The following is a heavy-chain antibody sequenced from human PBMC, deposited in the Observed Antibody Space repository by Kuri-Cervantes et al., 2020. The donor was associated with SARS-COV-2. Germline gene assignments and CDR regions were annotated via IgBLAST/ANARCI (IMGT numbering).Heavy chain of an antibody. CDR3: ARRSWYFDL. CDR2: IYPGDSDT. CDR1: GYSFTSYW. J-gene: IGHJ2*01. V-gene: IGHV5-51*01. Sequence: GGSLRLSCKGSGYSFTSYWIGWVRQMPGKGLEWIGIIYPGDSDTRYSPSFQGQVAISADKSISTAYLQWSSLKASDTAMYYCARRSWYFDLWGRGTLVTVSS.